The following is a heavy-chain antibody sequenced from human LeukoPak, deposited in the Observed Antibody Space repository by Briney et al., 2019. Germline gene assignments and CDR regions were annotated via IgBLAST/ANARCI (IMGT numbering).Heavy chain of an antibody. CDR3: AKDGSLCSSTSCYRGGFDY. J-gene: IGHJ4*02. CDR1: GFTFSSYG. V-gene: IGHV3-30*18. CDR2: ISYDGSNK. D-gene: IGHD2-2*01. Sequence: GGSLRLSCAASGFTFSSYGMLWVRQAPGKGLEWVAVISYDGSNKYYADSVKGRFTISRDNSKNTLYLQMNSLRAEDTAVYYCAKDGSLCSSTSCYRGGFDYWGQGTLVTVSS.